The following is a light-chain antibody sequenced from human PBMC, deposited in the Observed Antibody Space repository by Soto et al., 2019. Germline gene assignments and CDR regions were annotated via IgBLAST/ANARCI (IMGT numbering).Light chain of an antibody. Sequence: EVVLTQSPGTLSLSPGERATLSCRASQSVSKNYLAWYQQKPGQSPKLPIFGSSDRATGIPDRFSGSGSGTDFTLTISSLEPEDFAVYYCQQYGSSPPYTFGQGTKLEIK. J-gene: IGKJ2*01. CDR3: QQYGSSPPYT. CDR1: QSVSKNY. CDR2: GSS. V-gene: IGKV3-20*01.